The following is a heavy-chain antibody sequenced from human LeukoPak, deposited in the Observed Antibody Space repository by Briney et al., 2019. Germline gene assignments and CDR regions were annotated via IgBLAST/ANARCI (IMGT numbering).Heavy chain of an antibody. V-gene: IGHV4-34*01. D-gene: IGHD3-10*01. CDR1: GGSFSGYY. J-gene: IGHJ5*02. CDR2: INHSGST. Sequence: PSETLSLTCAVYGGSFSGYYWSWIRQPPGKGLEWIGEINHSGSTNYNPSLKSRVTISVDTSKNQFSLKLSSVTAADTAVYYCARNPMVRGPPNWFDPWGQGTLVTVSS. CDR3: ARNPMVRGPPNWFDP.